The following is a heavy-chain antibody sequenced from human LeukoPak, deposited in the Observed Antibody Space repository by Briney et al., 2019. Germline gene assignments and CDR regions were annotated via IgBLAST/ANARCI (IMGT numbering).Heavy chain of an antibody. CDR2: ISSTSAYI. D-gene: IGHD5-18*01. CDR3: AREPTPMIL. Sequence: PGGSLRLSCAASGFTFGIYSMNWVRQTPGKGLEWVSSISSTSAYIYYADSVKGRFTISRDNAKNSLYLQMSSLRVEDTAVYYCAREPTPMILWGRGTLVTVSS. V-gene: IGHV3-21*01. CDR1: GFTFGIYS. J-gene: IGHJ4*02.